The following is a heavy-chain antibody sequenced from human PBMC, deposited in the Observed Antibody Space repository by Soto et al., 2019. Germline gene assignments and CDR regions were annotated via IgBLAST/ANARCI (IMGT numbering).Heavy chain of an antibody. Sequence: SVKVSCKASGGTFSSYAISWVRQAPGQGLEWMGGIIPILGTANYAQKFQGRVTITADKSTSTAYMELSSLRSEDTAVYYCARNDRTIFGVVIAAYYYGMDVWGQGTTVTVSS. V-gene: IGHV1-69*10. CDR3: ARNDRTIFGVVIAAYYYGMDV. CDR1: GGTFSSYA. D-gene: IGHD3-3*01. CDR2: IIPILGTA. J-gene: IGHJ6*02.